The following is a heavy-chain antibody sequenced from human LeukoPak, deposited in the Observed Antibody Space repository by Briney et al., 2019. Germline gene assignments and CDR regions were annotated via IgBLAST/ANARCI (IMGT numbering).Heavy chain of an antibody. CDR2: INPNSGGT. Sequence: ASVKVSCKASGYTFTAYYIHWVRQAPRQGFEWMGWINPNSGGTNYAQKFQGRVTMTRDTSISTAYMELSRLRSDDTAVYYCAREFSVVGARLYYWGQGTLVTVSS. V-gene: IGHV1-2*02. J-gene: IGHJ4*02. CDR1: GYTFTAYY. D-gene: IGHD1-26*01. CDR3: AREFSVVGARLYY.